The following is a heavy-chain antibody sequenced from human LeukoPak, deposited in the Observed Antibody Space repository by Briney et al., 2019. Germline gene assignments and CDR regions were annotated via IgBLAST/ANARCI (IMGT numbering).Heavy chain of an antibody. CDR3: ARVWEGIGGYCSGGSCYSIDY. D-gene: IGHD2-15*01. Sequence: GGSLRLSCAASGFTFSSYSMNWVRQAPGKGLEWVSSISSSSSYIYYADSVKGRFTISGDNAKNSLYLQMNSLRAEDTAVYYCARVWEGIGGYCSGGSCYSIDYWGQGTLVTVSS. CDR2: ISSSSSYI. J-gene: IGHJ4*02. V-gene: IGHV3-21*01. CDR1: GFTFSSYS.